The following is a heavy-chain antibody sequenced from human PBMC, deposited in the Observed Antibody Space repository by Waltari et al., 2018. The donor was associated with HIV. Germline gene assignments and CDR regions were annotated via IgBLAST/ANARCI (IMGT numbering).Heavy chain of an antibody. CDR3: AKVHPYYYDSSGLGGVDY. V-gene: IGHV3-23*01. D-gene: IGHD3-22*01. Sequence: EVQLLESGGGLVQPGGSLRLSCAASGFTFSSYAMSWVRQAPGKGLEWVSAISGSGGSTYYADSVKGRFTISRDNSKNTLYLQMNSLRAEDTAVYYCAKVHPYYYDSSGLGGVDYWGQGTLVTVSS. CDR1: GFTFSSYA. J-gene: IGHJ4*02. CDR2: ISGSGGST.